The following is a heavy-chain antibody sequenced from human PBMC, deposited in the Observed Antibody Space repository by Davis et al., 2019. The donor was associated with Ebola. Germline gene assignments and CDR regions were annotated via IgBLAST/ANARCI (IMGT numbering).Heavy chain of an antibody. CDR2: INPTDGST. D-gene: IGHD3-22*01. CDR1: GFTFTDYY. CDR3: ASAYYYDSSGYLLGG. V-gene: IGHV1-46*01. Sequence: ASVKVSCKAAGFTFTDYYMHWVRQSPGQGLEWMGVINPTDGSTFYAENFQGRVTMTRDTSTSTVDMEMASLRAEDTAVYYCASAYYYDSSGYLLGGWGQGTLVTVSS. J-gene: IGHJ4*02.